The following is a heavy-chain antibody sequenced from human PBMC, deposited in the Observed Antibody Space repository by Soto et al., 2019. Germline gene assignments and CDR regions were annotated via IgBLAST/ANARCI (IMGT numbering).Heavy chain of an antibody. J-gene: IGHJ4*02. CDR1: GFTFDDYA. Sequence: GGSLRLSCAASGFTFDDYAMHWVRQAPGKGLEWVTGISWNSGSIGYAETVKGRFTISRDNAKNSLYLQMNSLRAEDTALYFCAKDPKPGGYDFWSGYAFDYWGQGTLVTVSS. CDR3: AKDPKPGGYDFWSGYAFDY. D-gene: IGHD3-3*01. V-gene: IGHV3-9*01. CDR2: ISWNSGSI.